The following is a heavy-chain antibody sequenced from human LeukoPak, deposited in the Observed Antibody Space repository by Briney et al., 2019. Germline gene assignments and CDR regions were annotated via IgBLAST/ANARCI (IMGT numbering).Heavy chain of an antibody. J-gene: IGHJ4*02. CDR2: IRSKTYGGTT. D-gene: IGHD1-26*01. CDR3: SRSEGRQWELVGDDYFDY. CDR1: GCNFGDYA. Sequence: GGSLRLSCTASGCNFGDYAIIWFRQAPGKGLEWVGFIRSKTYGGTTEYAASVKGIFTISRDDSKSIAYLQMKWLKIEDTAVYYCSRSEGRQWELVGDDYFDYWGQGTLVTVSS. V-gene: IGHV3-49*03.